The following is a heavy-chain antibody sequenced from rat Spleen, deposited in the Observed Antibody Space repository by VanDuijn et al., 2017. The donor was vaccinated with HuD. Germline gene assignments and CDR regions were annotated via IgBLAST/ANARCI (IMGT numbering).Heavy chain of an antibody. CDR2: IDYSGRT. Sequence: EVQLQESGPGLVKPSQSLSLTCSVTGYSITSNYWGWIRKFPGNKMEWMGYIDYSGRTSYNPSLKSRISITRETSKNQFFLQLNSVTTKDTATYYCTRGLSMSSTNYYYALFAYWGQGTLVTVSS. J-gene: IGHJ3*01. V-gene: IGHV3-1*01. D-gene: IGHD1-6*01. CDR3: TRGLSMSSTNYYYALFAY. CDR1: GYSITSNY.